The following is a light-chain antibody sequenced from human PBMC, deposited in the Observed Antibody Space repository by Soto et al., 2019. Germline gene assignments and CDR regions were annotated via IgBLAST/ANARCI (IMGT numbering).Light chain of an antibody. V-gene: IGKV1-5*01. J-gene: IGKJ1*01. CDR2: DAS. CDR1: ETISTW. CDR3: QQYKLHSRT. Sequence: DIQMTQSPSTLSASVGDRVTITCRASETISTWLAWYQQKPGEAPKLLISDASSSESGVPSRFSGSGSGTEFTLTISSLQPDDFATYYCQQYKLHSRTFGQGTKVDIK.